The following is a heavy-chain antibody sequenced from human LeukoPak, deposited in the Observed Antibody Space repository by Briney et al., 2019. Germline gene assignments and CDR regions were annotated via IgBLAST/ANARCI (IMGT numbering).Heavy chain of an antibody. D-gene: IGHD2-8*01. V-gene: IGHV4-38-2*02. CDR3: ARDPGDCSNGICYLFDY. CDR2: IYHSGST. J-gene: IGHJ4*02. CDR1: GYSISSGYY. Sequence: SETLSLTCTVSGYSISSGYYWGWIRQPPGKGLEWIGSIYHSGSTYYNPSLKSRVTISVDTSKNQFSLKLSSVTAADTAVYYCARDPGDCSNGICYLFDYWGQGTLVTVPS.